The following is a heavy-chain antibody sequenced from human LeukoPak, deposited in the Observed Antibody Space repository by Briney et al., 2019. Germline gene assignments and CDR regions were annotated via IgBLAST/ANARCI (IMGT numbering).Heavy chain of an antibody. CDR2: INPNSGGT. D-gene: IGHD6-19*01. Sequence: ASVKVSCKASGYTFTGYYMHWVRQAPGQGLEWMGWINPNSGGTNYAQKFQGRVTMTRDTSISTAYMELSRLRSDDTAVYYCARVGYQYSSGWPNDYWGQGTLVTVSS. CDR3: ARVGYQYSSGWPNDY. J-gene: IGHJ4*02. CDR1: GYTFTGYY. V-gene: IGHV1-2*02.